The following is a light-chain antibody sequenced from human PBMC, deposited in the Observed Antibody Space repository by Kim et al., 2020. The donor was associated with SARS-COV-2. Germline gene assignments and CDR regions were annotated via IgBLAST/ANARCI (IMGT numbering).Light chain of an antibody. Sequence: QSALTQPASVSGSPGQPITISCTGTSSDVGGYNYVSWYQQHPGKAPKLMIYDVSNRPSGVSNRFSDSKSGNTASLTISGLQAEDEADYYCSSYTSSSTWVFGGGTQLTVL. CDR2: DVS. CDR1: SSDVGGYNY. V-gene: IGLV2-14*03. CDR3: SSYTSSSTWV. J-gene: IGLJ3*02.